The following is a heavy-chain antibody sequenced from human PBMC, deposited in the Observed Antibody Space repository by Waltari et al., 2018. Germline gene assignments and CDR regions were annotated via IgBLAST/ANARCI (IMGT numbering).Heavy chain of an antibody. J-gene: IGHJ3*02. CDR1: GGSISSGSYY. CDR3: ARGHSSSWRGGAFDI. Sequence: QVQLQESGPGLVKPSQTLSLTCTVSGGSISSGSYYWSWIRQPAGKGLEWIGYIYTSGSTNYNPSLKSRVTISVDTSKNQFSLKLSSVTAADTAVYYCARGHSSSWRGGAFDIWGQGTMVTVSS. V-gene: IGHV4-61*09. CDR2: IYTSGST. D-gene: IGHD6-13*01.